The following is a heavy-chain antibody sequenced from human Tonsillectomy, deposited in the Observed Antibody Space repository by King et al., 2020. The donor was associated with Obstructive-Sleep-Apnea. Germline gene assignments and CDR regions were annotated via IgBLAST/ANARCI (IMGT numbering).Heavy chain of an antibody. V-gene: IGHV1-2*04. CDR2: INPNSGGT. CDR1: GYTFTGYY. D-gene: IGHD5-12*01. Sequence: QLVQSGAEVKKPGASVKVSCKASGYTFTGYYMHWVRQAPGQGLEWMGWINPNSGGTNYAQKFQGWVTMTRDTSINTAYMELSRLTSDDTAVYYCATSRGYNGYDDLDFDYWGQGTLVTVSS. J-gene: IGHJ4*02. CDR3: ATSRGYNGYDDLDFDY.